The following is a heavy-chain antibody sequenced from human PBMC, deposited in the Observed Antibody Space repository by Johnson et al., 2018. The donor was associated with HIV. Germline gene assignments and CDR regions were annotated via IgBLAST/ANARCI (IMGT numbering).Heavy chain of an antibody. V-gene: IGHV3-33*06. CDR1: GFTFSSYG. CDR3: AKERRDYDAFDF. D-gene: IGHD4-11*01. Sequence: QVQLVESGGGVVQPGGSLRLSCAASGFTFSSYGMHWVRQAPGKGLEWVALIWYDGSTKYYADSVKGRFTVSRDNSKNTLSLQMNSLRAEDTAVYFCAKERRDYDAFDFWGQGTMVTVSS. J-gene: IGHJ3*01. CDR2: IWYDGSTK.